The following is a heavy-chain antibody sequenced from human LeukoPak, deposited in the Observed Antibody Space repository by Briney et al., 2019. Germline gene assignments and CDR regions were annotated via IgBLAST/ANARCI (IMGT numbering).Heavy chain of an antibody. CDR1: GCIFSTYA. CDR2: VSNSGVST. CDR3: AKDWNPSPNWFGP. V-gene: IGHV3-23*01. D-gene: IGHD1-1*01. J-gene: IGHJ5*02. Sequence: PGGSLRLSCAASGCIFSTYAMNWVRQAPGKGLEWISGVSNSGVSTNYATSLKGRFTISRDNSKNMLYLKMNGPRAEDTAVYYCAKDWNPSPNWFGPWGQGTLVIVSS.